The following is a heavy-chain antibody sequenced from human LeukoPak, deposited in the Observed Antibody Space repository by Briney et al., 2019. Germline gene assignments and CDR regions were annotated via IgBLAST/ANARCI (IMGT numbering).Heavy chain of an antibody. Sequence: SETLSLTCAVYGGSFSGYYWSWIRQPPGKGLEWIGEINHSGSTNYNPSLKSRVTISVDTPKNQFSLKLSSVTAADTAVYYCARGIAVAGTGLDYWGQGTLVTVSS. CDR1: GGSFSGYY. D-gene: IGHD6-19*01. J-gene: IGHJ4*02. V-gene: IGHV4-34*01. CDR2: INHSGST. CDR3: ARGIAVAGTGLDY.